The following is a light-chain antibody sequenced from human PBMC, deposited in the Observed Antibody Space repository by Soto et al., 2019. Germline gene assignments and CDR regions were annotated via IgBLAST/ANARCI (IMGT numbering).Light chain of an antibody. J-gene: IGLJ2*01. V-gene: IGLV2-11*01. CDR1: SSDVGGYNY. Sequence: QSVLTQPRSVSGSPGQSVTISCTGTSSDVGGYNYVSWYQQHPGKAPKLMIYDVNKRPSGVPDRFSGSKSGNTASLTISGLQAEDEADYYCCSYAGSYTVAFGGGTKLTVL. CDR3: CSYAGSYTVA. CDR2: DVN.